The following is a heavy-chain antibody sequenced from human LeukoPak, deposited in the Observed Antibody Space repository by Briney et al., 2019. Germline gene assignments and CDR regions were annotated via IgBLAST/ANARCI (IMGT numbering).Heavy chain of an antibody. Sequence: GGSLRLSCAASGFTFSSYAMSWVRQAPGKGLEWVSAISGSGGSTYYADSVKGRFTIPRDNSKNTLYLQMNSLRAEDTAVYYCAKDLFAVGAGALDYWGQGTLVTVSS. CDR1: GFTFSSYA. V-gene: IGHV3-23*01. J-gene: IGHJ4*02. D-gene: IGHD1-26*01. CDR3: AKDLFAVGAGALDY. CDR2: ISGSGGST.